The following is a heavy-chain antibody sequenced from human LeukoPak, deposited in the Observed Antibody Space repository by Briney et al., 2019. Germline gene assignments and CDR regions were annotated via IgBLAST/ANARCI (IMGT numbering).Heavy chain of an antibody. Sequence: GGSLRLSCAASGFTFSSYSMTWVRQAPGKGLEWVSSISSSSSYIYYADSVKDRFTISRDNAKNSLYLQMNSLRAEDTAVYYCARVSYDILTGIDWLDPWGQGTLVTVSS. CDR1: GFTFSSYS. D-gene: IGHD3-9*01. CDR3: ARVSYDILTGIDWLDP. J-gene: IGHJ5*02. V-gene: IGHV3-21*01. CDR2: ISSSSSYI.